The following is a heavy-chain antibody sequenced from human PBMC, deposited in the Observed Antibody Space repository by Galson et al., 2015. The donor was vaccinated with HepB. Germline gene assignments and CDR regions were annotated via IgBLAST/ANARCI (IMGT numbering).Heavy chain of an antibody. Sequence: SVKVSCKASGYTFTSYYMHWVRQAPGQGLEWMGGIIPIFGTANYAQKFQGRVTITADESTSTAYMELSSLRSEDTAVYYCARGAVRGYSGYDYGWFDPWGQGTLVTVSS. J-gene: IGHJ5*02. CDR2: IIPIFGTA. CDR1: GYTFTSYY. V-gene: IGHV1-69*13. CDR3: ARGAVRGYSGYDYGWFDP. D-gene: IGHD5-12*01.